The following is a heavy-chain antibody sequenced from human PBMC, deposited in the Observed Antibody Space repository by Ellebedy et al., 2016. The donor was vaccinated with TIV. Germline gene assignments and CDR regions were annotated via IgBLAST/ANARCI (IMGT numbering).Heavy chain of an antibody. V-gene: IGHV3-23*01. Sequence: GGSLRLSXAASGFTFSSYAMSWVRQAPGKGLEWVSAISGSGGSTYYADSVKGRFTISRDNSKNTLYLQMNSLRAEDTAVYYCAKEGPYYDILTGSNPVDYWGQGTLVTVSS. CDR1: GFTFSSYA. CDR3: AKEGPYYDILTGSNPVDY. CDR2: ISGSGGST. J-gene: IGHJ4*02. D-gene: IGHD3-9*01.